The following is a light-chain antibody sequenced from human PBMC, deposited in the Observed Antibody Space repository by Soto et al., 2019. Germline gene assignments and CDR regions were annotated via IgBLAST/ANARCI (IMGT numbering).Light chain of an antibody. CDR2: EVS. J-gene: IGLJ1*01. CDR3: SSYTNSNTYV. Sequence: QSALTQPPSVSGSPGQSVTISCTGSSSDVGFYNTVSWYQQAPGTVPKLMIFEVSNRPSGVPDRFSGSKSGNTASLTISGLQAEYEADYYCSSYTNSNTYVFGTGTKLTVL. CDR1: SSDVGFYNT. V-gene: IGLV2-18*02.